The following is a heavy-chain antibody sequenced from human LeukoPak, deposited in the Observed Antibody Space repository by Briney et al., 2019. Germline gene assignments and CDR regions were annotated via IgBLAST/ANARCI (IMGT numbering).Heavy chain of an antibody. V-gene: IGHV3-66*01. Sequence: GGSLRLSCAASGFTVSSNYMSWVRQAPGKGLEWVSIIYSGGTTYYADSVKGRFTISRDNSKNTLYLQMNSLRAEDTAVYYCAREVLDTAMALGYWGQGTLVTVSS. CDR1: GFTVSSNY. J-gene: IGHJ4*02. CDR3: AREVLDTAMALGY. CDR2: IYSGGTT. D-gene: IGHD5-18*01.